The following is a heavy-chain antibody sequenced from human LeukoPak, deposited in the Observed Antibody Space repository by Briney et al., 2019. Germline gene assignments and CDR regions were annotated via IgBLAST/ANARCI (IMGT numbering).Heavy chain of an antibody. Sequence: GASVKVSCKASGGTFSSYAISWVRQAPGQGLEWMGRIIPILGIANYAQKFQGRVTITADKSTSTAYMELSSLRSEDTAVYYCARVRRDGYNRDWYFGLWGRGTLVTVSS. CDR1: GGTFSSYA. CDR3: ARVRRDGYNRDWYFGL. V-gene: IGHV1-69*04. J-gene: IGHJ2*01. CDR2: IIPILGIA. D-gene: IGHD5-24*01.